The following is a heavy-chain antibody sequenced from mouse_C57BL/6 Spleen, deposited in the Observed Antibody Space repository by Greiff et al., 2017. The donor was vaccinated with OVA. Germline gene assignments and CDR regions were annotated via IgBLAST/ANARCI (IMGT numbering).Heavy chain of an antibody. CDR1: GFTFSSYG. Sequence: EVKLMESGGDLVKPGGSLKLSCAASGFTFSSYGMSWVRQTPDKRLEWVATISSGGSYTYYPDSVQGRFTISRDNAKNTLYLQMSSLKSEDPAMYYCARHPYSNPWYFDVWGTGTTVTVSS. D-gene: IGHD2-5*01. V-gene: IGHV5-6*01. CDR2: ISSGGSYT. J-gene: IGHJ1*03. CDR3: ARHPYSNPWYFDV.